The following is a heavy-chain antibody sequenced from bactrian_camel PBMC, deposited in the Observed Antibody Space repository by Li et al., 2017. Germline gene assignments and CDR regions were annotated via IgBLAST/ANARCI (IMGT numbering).Heavy chain of an antibody. Sequence: DVQLVESGGGAVQTGGSLRLTCTAVGLTFEGGNQGWYRETPGNEFELVSSIAPDGSRWYADSVQGRFTISRNVLPERLSLQMTRLKAEDTAMYYCAAGPDVGREKHLTADHVLSIRRNNFWGQGTQVTVS. V-gene: IGHV3-1*01. CDR1: GLTFEGGN. J-gene: IGHJ4*01. D-gene: IGHD3*01. CDR3: AAGPDVGREKHLTADHVLSIRRNNF. CDR2: IAPDGSR.